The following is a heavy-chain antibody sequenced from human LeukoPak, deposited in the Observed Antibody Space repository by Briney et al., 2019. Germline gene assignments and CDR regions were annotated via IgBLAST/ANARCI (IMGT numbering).Heavy chain of an antibody. CDR3: ARIGNYYFDY. J-gene: IGHJ4*02. V-gene: IGHV4-4*02. D-gene: IGHD1-1*01. CDR1: GGSISSTNW. Sequence: NASETLSLTCGVSGGSISSTNWWSWVRQPPGKGLEWIGEIYHSGSTNYNPSLKSRVTISVDKSKNQFSLKLTSVTAADTAVYYCARIGNYYFDYWGQGTLVTVSS. CDR2: IYHSGST.